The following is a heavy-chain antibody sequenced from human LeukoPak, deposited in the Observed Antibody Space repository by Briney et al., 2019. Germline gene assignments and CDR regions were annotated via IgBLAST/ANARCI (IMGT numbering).Heavy chain of an antibody. V-gene: IGHV3-74*01. D-gene: IGHD3/OR15-3a*01. CDR3: ARDWGLVEY. J-gene: IGHJ4*02. Sequence: GGSLRLSCAASGFTFSNYGMTWVRQAPGKGLVWVSHINSDGSSIRYAVSVKGRFTISRDNAKNTLYLQMSSLRAEDTAVYFCARDWGLVEYWGQGTLVTVSS. CDR1: GFTFSNYG. CDR2: INSDGSSI.